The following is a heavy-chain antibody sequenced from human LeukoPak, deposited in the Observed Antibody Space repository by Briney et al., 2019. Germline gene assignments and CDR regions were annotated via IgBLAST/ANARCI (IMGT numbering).Heavy chain of an antibody. CDR2: IYYSGST. J-gene: IGHJ6*03. CDR3: ARAGYYDFWSGYSGEYYYYMDV. Sequence: SETLSLTCTVSGGSISSYYWSWIRQPPGKGLEWIGSIYYSGSTYYNPSLKSRVTISVDTSKNQFSLKLSSVTAADTAVYYCARAGYYDFWSGYSGEYYYYMDVWGKGTTVTVSS. CDR1: GGSISSYY. V-gene: IGHV4-59*12. D-gene: IGHD3-3*01.